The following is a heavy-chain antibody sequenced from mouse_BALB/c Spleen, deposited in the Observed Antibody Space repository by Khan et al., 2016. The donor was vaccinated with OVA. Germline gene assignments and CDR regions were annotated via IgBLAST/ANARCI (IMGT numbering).Heavy chain of an antibody. V-gene: IGHV5-6*01. Sequence: EVELVESGGDLVKPGGSLKLSCAASGFTFSSYSMFWVRQTPDKRLEWVASISSGGDYTYYPASVKGRFTISRDNAKNTLYLQMSDLKSEDTAMYYCADHVTGSFAYWGQGTLVTVYA. CDR3: ADHVTGSFAY. D-gene: IGHD2-1*01. CDR1: GFTFSSYS. J-gene: IGHJ3*01. CDR2: ISSGGDYT.